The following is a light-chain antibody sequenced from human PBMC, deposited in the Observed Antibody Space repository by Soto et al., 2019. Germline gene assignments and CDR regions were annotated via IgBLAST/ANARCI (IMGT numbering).Light chain of an antibody. CDR2: DAS. V-gene: IGKV3-20*01. J-gene: IGKJ5*01. Sequence: EIVLTQSPATLSLSPGERVTLSCRASQNIDTYLAWYQQKPGQAPSLLIYDASSRATGLPDRFSGSGSGTDFTLTISRLEPEDFAVYYCQQYGSSLITFGQGTRLEIK. CDR1: QNIDTY. CDR3: QQYGSSLIT.